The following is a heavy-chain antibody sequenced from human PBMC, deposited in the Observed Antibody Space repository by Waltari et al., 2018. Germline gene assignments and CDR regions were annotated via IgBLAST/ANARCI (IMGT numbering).Heavy chain of an antibody. J-gene: IGHJ5*02. CDR3: AKVKRDDYSDYWSRWFDP. CDR1: GGSINSYY. V-gene: IGHV4-4*07. D-gene: IGHD4-17*01. CDR2: ISTNGGT. Sequence: QVQLRESGPGLVKPSETLSLPCTVSGGSINSYYWSWIRQPAGEGLEWLGHISTNGGTNSNPSLKSRVTMSVDTSKNQFSLKLSSVTAADTALYYCAKVKRDDYSDYWSRWFDPWGQGTLVTVSS.